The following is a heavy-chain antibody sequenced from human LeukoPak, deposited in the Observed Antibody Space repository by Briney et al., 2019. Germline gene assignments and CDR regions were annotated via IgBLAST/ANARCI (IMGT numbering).Heavy chain of an antibody. CDR3: ARDRITDFWSGYYTNYFDY. V-gene: IGHV3-7*01. Sequence: GGSLRLSCAASGFTFTTNWMTWVRQARGKGLEWVATINQDGSEKYYVDCVKARFTISRDNAKNSLFLQMKSLRAEDTAVYYCARDRITDFWSGYYTNYFDYWGQGPLVPVSS. J-gene: IGHJ4*02. CDR2: INQDGSEK. CDR1: GFTFTTNW. D-gene: IGHD3-3*01.